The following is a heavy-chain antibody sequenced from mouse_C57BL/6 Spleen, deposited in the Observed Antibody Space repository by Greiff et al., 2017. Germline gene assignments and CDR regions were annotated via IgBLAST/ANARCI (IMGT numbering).Heavy chain of an antibody. D-gene: IGHD1-1*01. Sequence: QVQLQQSDAELVKPGASVKISCKASGYTFTDHTIHWVKQRPEQGLEWIGNIYPRDGSTKYNEKFKGKATLTAYKSSSTAYMQLNILTSEDSAVYFCASSDYYGSSLGYWGQGATLTVSS. CDR1: GYTFTDHT. CDR3: ASSDYYGSSLGY. V-gene: IGHV1-78*01. CDR2: IYPRDGST. J-gene: IGHJ2*01.